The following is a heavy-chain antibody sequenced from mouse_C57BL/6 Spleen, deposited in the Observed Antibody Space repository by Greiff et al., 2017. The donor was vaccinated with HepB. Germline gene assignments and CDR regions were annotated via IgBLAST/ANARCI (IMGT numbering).Heavy chain of an antibody. D-gene: IGHD4-1*02. CDR2: IHPNSGST. CDR3: ARDSRNWTVDY. CDR1: GYTFTSYW. Sequence: QVQLQQPGAELVKPGASVKLSCKASGYTFTSYWMHWVKQRPGQGLEWIGMIHPNSGSTNYNEKFKSKATLTVDKSSSTAYMQLSSLTSEDSAVYYCARDSRNWTVDYWGQGTTLTVSS. V-gene: IGHV1-64*01. J-gene: IGHJ2*01.